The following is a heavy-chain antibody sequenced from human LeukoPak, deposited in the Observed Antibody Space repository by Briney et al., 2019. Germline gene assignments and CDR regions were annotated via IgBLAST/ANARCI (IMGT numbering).Heavy chain of an antibody. CDR2: INSDESRT. CDR3: ARGRLEGRYYYYYMDV. V-gene: IGHV3-74*01. CDR1: GFTLKSNW. J-gene: IGHJ6*03. Sequence: GGSLRLSCVASGFTLKSNWMHWVRQAPGKGLVWVSRINSDESRTTYADSVKGRFTISRDNSKNMLYLQMNSLRAEDTAVYYCARGRLEGRYYYYYMDVWGKGTTVTISS. D-gene: IGHD1-1*01.